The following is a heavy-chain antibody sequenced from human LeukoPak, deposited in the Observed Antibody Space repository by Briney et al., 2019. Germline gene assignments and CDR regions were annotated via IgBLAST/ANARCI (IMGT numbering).Heavy chain of an antibody. V-gene: IGHV3-21*01. CDR1: GFTFSSYS. J-gene: IGHJ6*02. D-gene: IGHD4-17*01. Sequence: GGSLRLSCAASGFTFSSYSMNWVRQAPGKGLEWVSSISSSSSYIYYADSVKGRFTISRDNAKNSLYLQMNSLRAEDTAVYYCARDPGAYGDYVFRYFHYYGMDVWGQGTTVTVSS. CDR2: ISSSSSYI. CDR3: ARDPGAYGDYVFRYFHYYGMDV.